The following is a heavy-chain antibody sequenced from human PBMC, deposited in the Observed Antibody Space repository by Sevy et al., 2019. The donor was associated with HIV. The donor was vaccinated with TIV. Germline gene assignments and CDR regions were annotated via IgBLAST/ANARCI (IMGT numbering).Heavy chain of an antibody. CDR2: IYQSGNT. D-gene: IGHD3-9*01. Sequence: SETLSLTCAVSAYSVSSAYSWGWIRQPPGKGLEWIGNIYQSGNTYYNPSLKSRVTISVDTSNNQFSLGLTSVTAADTAVYYCVSFGRLLIISGDVFEIWGQGTMVTVSS. J-gene: IGHJ3*02. V-gene: IGHV4-38-2*01. CDR1: AYSVSSAYS. CDR3: VSFGRLLIISGDVFEI.